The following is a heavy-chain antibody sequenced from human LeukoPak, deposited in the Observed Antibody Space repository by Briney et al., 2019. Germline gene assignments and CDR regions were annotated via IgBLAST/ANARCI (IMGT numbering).Heavy chain of an antibody. CDR3: AREWGSSWYYYYYGMDV. CDR1: GYTFTSYG. CDR2: MNPNSGNT. Sequence: ASVKVSCKASGYTFTSYGINWVRQATGQGLEWMGWMNPNSGNTGNAQQFQGRVTMTRNTSISTAYMELSSLRSEDTAVYYCAREWGSSWYYYYYGMDVWGQGTTVTVSS. D-gene: IGHD6-13*01. J-gene: IGHJ6*02. V-gene: IGHV1-8*02.